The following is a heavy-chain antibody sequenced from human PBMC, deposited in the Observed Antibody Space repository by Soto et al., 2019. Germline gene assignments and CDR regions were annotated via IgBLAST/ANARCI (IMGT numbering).Heavy chain of an antibody. V-gene: IGHV3-74*01. CDR3: ARDRRYCSGGSCLNNWFDP. Sequence: EVQLVESGGGLVQPGGSLRLSCAASGFTFSSYWMHWVRQAPGKGLVWVSRINSDGSSTSYADSVKGRFTISRDNAKNTLYLQMNSLRAEDTAVHYCARDRRYCSGGSCLNNWFDPWGQGTLVTVSS. J-gene: IGHJ5*02. CDR1: GFTFSSYW. CDR2: INSDGSST. D-gene: IGHD2-15*01.